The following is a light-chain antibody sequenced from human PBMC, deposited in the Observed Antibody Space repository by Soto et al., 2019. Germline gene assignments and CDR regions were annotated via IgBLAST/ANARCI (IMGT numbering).Light chain of an antibody. CDR3: QQYNSYPWT. Sequence: DIPMTQSPSTLSASVGDRVTITCRASQSISSXXXWYQQKPGKAPKLLIYKASSLESGVPSRFSXSGXGXEXXLTISSLQPDDFATYYCQQYNSYPWTFGQGTKVEIK. V-gene: IGKV1-5*03. J-gene: IGKJ1*01. CDR2: KAS. CDR1: QSISSX.